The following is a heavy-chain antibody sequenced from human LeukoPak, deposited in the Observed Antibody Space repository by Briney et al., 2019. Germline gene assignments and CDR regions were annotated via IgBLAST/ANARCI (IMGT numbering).Heavy chain of an antibody. V-gene: IGHV4-59*01. J-gene: IGHJ4*02. CDR1: GGSISSYY. Sequence: SETLSLTCTVSGGSISSYYWSWIRQPPGKGLEWIGYIYYSGSTNYNPSLKSRVTISVDTSKNQFSLKLSSVTAADTAVYYCARVSGDTVTPIYFDYWGQGTLVTVSS. CDR2: IYYSGST. D-gene: IGHD4-17*01. CDR3: ARVSGDTVTPIYFDY.